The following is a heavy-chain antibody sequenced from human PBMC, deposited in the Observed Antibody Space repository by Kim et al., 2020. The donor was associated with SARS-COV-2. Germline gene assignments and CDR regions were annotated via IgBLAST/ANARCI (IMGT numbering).Heavy chain of an antibody. V-gene: IGHV1-18*04. D-gene: IGHD3-10*01. Sequence: ASVKVSCKASGYTFTSYGISWVRQAPGQGLEWMGWISAYNGNTNYAQKLQGRVTMTTDTSTSTAYMELRSLRSDDTAVYYCARDLKWGFGEFYYYYYGMDVWGQGTTVTVSS. CDR2: ISAYNGNT. J-gene: IGHJ6*02. CDR3: ARDLKWGFGEFYYYYYGMDV. CDR1: GYTFTSYG.